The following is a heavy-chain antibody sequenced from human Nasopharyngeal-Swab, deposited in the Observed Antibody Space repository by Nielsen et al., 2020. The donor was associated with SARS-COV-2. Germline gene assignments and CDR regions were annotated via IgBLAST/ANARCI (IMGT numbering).Heavy chain of an antibody. CDR1: GGSISSSSYF. CDR3: ARHDSGTYFRLDY. Sequence: SETLSLTCAVSGGSISSSSYFCDWIRNPPGKGLEWIGSASYSGSSYYNPSLKSRVTISIDPSKNQFSLQLSSVTAADTAVYYCARHDSGTYFRLDYWGQGILVTVSS. V-gene: IGHV4-39*01. D-gene: IGHD1-26*01. CDR2: ASYSGSS. J-gene: IGHJ4*02.